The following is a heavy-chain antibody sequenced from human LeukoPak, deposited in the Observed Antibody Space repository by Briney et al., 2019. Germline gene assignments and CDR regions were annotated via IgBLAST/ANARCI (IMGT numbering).Heavy chain of an antibody. CDR1: GGSFSGYY. Sequence: SETLSLTCAVYGGSFSGYYWSWIRQPPGKGLEWIGEINHSGSTNYNPSLKSRVTISVDTSKNQFSLKLSSVTAADTAVYYCARHVITMVRGVRGWFDPWGQGTLVTVSS. CDR3: ARHVITMVRGVRGWFDP. J-gene: IGHJ5*02. D-gene: IGHD3-10*01. CDR2: INHSGST. V-gene: IGHV4-34*01.